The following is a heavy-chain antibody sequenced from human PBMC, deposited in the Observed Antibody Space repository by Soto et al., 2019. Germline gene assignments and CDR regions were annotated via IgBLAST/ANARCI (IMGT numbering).Heavy chain of an antibody. CDR2: IYATGTT. Sequence: SETVSLTXTVSGASISGFYWSWIRKYAGKGLEWIGRIYATGTTGYNPSLKSRVMMSVDTSKKQFSLKLRSVTAADTAVYYCVRDGTKTLRDWFDPWGQGISVTVSS. V-gene: IGHV4-4*07. CDR1: GASISGFY. CDR3: VRDGTKTLRDWFDP. D-gene: IGHD1-1*01. J-gene: IGHJ5*02.